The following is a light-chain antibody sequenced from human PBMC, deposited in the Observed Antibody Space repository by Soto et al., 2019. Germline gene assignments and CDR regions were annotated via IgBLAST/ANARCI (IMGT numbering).Light chain of an antibody. CDR1: ISDVAGYRY. Sequence: QSALTQPRSVSGSPGQSVTISCTGTISDVAGYRYVSWYQQHPGKAPKVIIYDVTQRPSGVPDRFSGSKSGNAASLTISGLQAEDEADYYCCSYAGSHTKYVFGTGTKVTVL. CDR2: DVT. CDR3: CSYAGSHTKYV. V-gene: IGLV2-11*01. J-gene: IGLJ1*01.